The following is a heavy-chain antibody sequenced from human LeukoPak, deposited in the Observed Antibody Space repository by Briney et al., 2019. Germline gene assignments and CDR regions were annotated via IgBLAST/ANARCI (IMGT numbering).Heavy chain of an antibody. V-gene: IGHV1-2*02. CDR2: INTDSGVA. J-gene: IGHJ5*02. CDR1: AYTFTGNY. D-gene: IGHD1-7*01. Sequence: ASVKVSCKASAYTFTGNYVHWVRQAPGQGLEWMAWINTDSGVANYAQKFQGRVTLTRDKSITTAYMELNSLRSDDTALYCCARDWDPITGTTRWFDPWGEGTLVTVSS. CDR3: ARDWDPITGTTRWFDP.